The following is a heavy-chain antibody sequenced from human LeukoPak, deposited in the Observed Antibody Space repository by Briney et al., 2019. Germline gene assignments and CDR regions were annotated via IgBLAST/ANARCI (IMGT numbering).Heavy chain of an antibody. CDR2: IYSGGTT. J-gene: IGHJ4*02. D-gene: IGHD4-23*01. Sequence: GGSLRLSCAASGFTFSRYTMNWVRQAPGKGLEWVSLIYSGGTTYYADSVKGRFTISRDNSKNTLYLQMNSLRAEDTAVYYCARRAGGYSHPYDYWGQGILVTVSS. CDR1: GFTFSRYT. V-gene: IGHV3-53*01. CDR3: ARRAGGYSHPYDY.